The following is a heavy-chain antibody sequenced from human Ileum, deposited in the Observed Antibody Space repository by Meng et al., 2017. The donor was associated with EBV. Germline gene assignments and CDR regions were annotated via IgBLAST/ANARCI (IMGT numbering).Heavy chain of an antibody. D-gene: IGHD1-14*01. Sequence: VQLVGVGGGCVQPGRCWGLSCAASGFTFVDYAMHWVRQAPGKGLEWVALVSYGGSDKLYADSVKGRFTIYRDNSDNTLFLQMNSLKPEDTAVYYCAKERRGFYAEHWGQGTLVTVSS. CDR3: AKERRGFYAEH. CDR1: GFTFVDYA. CDR2: VSYGGSDK. V-gene: IGHV3-30*04. J-gene: IGHJ4*02.